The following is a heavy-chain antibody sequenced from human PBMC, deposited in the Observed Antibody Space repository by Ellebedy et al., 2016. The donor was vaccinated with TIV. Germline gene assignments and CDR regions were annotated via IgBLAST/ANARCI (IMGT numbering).Heavy chain of an antibody. Sequence: GGSLRLXCAASGFTFSSYSMNWVRQASGKGLEWVANINQDGGEKLYVDSVKGRFTISRDNAKNSLYLQMNSLRAEDTAVYYCARDRKDYYMDVWGKGTTVTVSS. CDR2: INQDGGEK. J-gene: IGHJ6*03. CDR1: GFTFSSYS. V-gene: IGHV3-7*01. CDR3: ARDRKDYYMDV.